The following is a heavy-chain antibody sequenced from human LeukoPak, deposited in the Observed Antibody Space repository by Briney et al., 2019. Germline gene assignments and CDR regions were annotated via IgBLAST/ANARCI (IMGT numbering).Heavy chain of an antibody. CDR3: ARDNPPIFMVRGVIFDY. D-gene: IGHD3-10*01. J-gene: IGHJ4*02. CDR2: INHSGST. Sequence: PSETLSLTCAVYGGSFSGYYWSWIHQPPGKGLEWIGEINHSGSTNYNPSLKSRVTISVDTSKNQFSLKLSSVTAADTAVYYCARDNPPIFMVRGVIFDYWGQGTLVTVSS. V-gene: IGHV4-34*01. CDR1: GGSFSGYY.